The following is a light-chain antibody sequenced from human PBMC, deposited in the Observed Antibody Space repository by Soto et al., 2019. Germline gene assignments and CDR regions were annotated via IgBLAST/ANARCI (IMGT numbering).Light chain of an antibody. CDR3: QQYNSYSRT. V-gene: IGKV1-5*01. J-gene: IGKJ1*01. CDR1: QSISSY. Sequence: TVMTQSPASLAASVGDRVTITLRASQSISSYLNWYQQKPGKAPKLLIYDASSLESGVPSRFSGSGSGTECTLTISRLQPDDVATYYCQQYNSYSRTLGQGTKVDIK. CDR2: DAS.